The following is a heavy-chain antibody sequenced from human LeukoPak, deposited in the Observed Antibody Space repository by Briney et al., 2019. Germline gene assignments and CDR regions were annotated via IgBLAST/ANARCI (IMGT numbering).Heavy chain of an antibody. D-gene: IGHD5-12*01. CDR1: GGSFSAYY. J-gene: IGHJ4*02. Sequence: SETLSLTCAVYGGSFSAYYWSWVRQPPGKGLEWIGEINHSGSTNYNPSLKSLVTISVNTSKNQFCLKLSSVTAADTAVYYCAREDIPERVTTILPDWGQGTLVTVSS. V-gene: IGHV4-34*01. CDR3: AREDIPERVTTILPD. CDR2: INHSGST.